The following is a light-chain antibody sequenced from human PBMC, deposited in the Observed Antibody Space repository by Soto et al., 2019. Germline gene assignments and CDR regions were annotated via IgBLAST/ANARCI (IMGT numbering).Light chain of an antibody. CDR1: SSDVGGYNY. J-gene: IGLJ1*01. CDR3: SSYAGSNNFGV. CDR2: EVS. V-gene: IGLV2-8*01. Sequence: QSVLTPPASVSGSPGQSVTISCTGTSSDVGGYNYVSWYQQHPGKAPKLMIYEVSKRPSGVPDRFSGSKSGNTASLTVSGLQAEDEADYYCSSYAGSNNFGVFGTGTKVTVL.